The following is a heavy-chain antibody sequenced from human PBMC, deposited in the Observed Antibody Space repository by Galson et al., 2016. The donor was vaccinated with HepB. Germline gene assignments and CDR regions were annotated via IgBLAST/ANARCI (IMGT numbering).Heavy chain of an antibody. V-gene: IGHV3-23*01. D-gene: IGHD2-2*01. Sequence: SLRLSCAASGFTFSSYAMSWVRQAPGKGLEWVSAIWGHGATTFYADSVKGRFTISRDNSKDTLYVQMNSLRAEDTAVYYCATKAPISTRTDYWGQGTLVTVSS. CDR2: IWGHGATT. CDR1: GFTFSSYA. CDR3: ATKAPISTRTDY. J-gene: IGHJ4*02.